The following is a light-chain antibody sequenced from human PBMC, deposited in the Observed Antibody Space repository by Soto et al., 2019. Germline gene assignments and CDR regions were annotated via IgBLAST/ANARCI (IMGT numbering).Light chain of an antibody. CDR3: QQYGRSPWT. CDR1: QSVSSY. J-gene: IGKJ1*01. CDR2: SAS. Sequence: EIVLTQSPGTLSLSPGERATLSCRASQSVSSYLAWYQQKPGQAPRLLIHSASRRAAGTPDRFSGSGSGTDFTLTISSLEPEDFGVYYCQQYGRSPWTFGQGTKVDIK. V-gene: IGKV3-20*01.